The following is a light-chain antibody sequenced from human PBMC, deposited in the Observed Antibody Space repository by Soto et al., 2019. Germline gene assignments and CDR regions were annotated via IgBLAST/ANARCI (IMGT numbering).Light chain of an antibody. CDR1: QSVSSSY. CDR3: QQYGSTPWT. Sequence: DIVLTQSPGTLSLSPGDRATLSCRASQSVSSSYLSWYQQKPGQAPRLLIYGASIKATGIPDRFSGSGSGTDFTLTISSLEPEDFAMYYCQQYGSTPWTFGQGTKVEIK. V-gene: IGKV3-20*01. J-gene: IGKJ1*01. CDR2: GAS.